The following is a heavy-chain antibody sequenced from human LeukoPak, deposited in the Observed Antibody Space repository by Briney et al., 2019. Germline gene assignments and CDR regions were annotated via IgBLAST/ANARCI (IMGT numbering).Heavy chain of an antibody. CDR3: AREAGRFWNPTFDY. V-gene: IGHV1-69*01. D-gene: IGHD3-3*01. Sequence: SVKVSCKASGGTFSSYAISWVRQAPGQGLDWMGGIIPIFGTANYAQKFQGRVTITADESTSTAYMELSSLRSEDTAVYYCAREAGRFWNPTFDYWGQGTLVTVSS. CDR1: GGTFSSYA. J-gene: IGHJ4*02. CDR2: IIPIFGTA.